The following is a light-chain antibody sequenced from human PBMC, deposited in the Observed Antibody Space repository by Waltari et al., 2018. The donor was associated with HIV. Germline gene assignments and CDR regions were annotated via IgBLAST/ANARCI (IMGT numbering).Light chain of an antibody. J-gene: IGLJ1*01. CDR2: DVG. CDR3: CSYAGSYTYV. Sequence: QSALTQPRSVSGSPGQSVTISCTGTSSDVGGYNYVSWYQQHPGKAPKLMIYDVGKRPSGVPDRFAGSKSGNTASRTISGLQAEDEADYYCCSYAGSYTYVFGTGTKVTVL. CDR1: SSDVGGYNY. V-gene: IGLV2-11*01.